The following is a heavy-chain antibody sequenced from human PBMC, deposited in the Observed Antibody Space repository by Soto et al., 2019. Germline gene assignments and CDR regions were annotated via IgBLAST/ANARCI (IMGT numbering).Heavy chain of an antibody. D-gene: IGHD2-15*01. J-gene: IGHJ5*02. Sequence: QVPLVQSGAEVKKPGASVKVSCKASGYTFTSYAMHWVRQAPGQRLEWMGWINAGNGNTKYSQKFQGRVTITRDTSASTAYMELSRLRSEDTAVYYCARGRVVVVAATLSWFDPWGQGTLVTVSS. CDR1: GYTFTSYA. CDR3: ARGRVVVVAATLSWFDP. CDR2: INAGNGNT. V-gene: IGHV1-3*01.